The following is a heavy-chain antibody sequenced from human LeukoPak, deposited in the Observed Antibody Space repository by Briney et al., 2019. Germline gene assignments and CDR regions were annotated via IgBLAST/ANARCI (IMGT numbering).Heavy chain of an antibody. CDR2: IYYSGST. J-gene: IGHJ4*02. D-gene: IGHD6-19*01. Sequence: SETLSLTCTVSGGSISSYYWSWIRQPPGKGLEWVGYIYYSGSTNYNPSLKSRVTISVDTSKNQFSLKLSSVTAADPAVYSCARDRPGLAIDYWGQGTLVTVSS. CDR1: GGSISSYY. CDR3: ARDRPGLAIDY. V-gene: IGHV4-59*01.